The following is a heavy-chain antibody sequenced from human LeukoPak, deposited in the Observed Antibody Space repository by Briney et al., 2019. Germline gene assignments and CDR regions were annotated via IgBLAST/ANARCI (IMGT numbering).Heavy chain of an antibody. V-gene: IGHV1-18*01. CDR2: ISAYNGDT. Sequence: GASVKVSCKASGYSFTSHSISWVRQAPGQGLEWMGWISAYNGDTKYAQKTQGRVTMTTDAPTSTAYMELRSLGSDDTAVYYCVRYYDSSGYYSGAFDIWGQGTMVTVSS. CDR3: VRYYDSSGYYSGAFDI. D-gene: IGHD3-22*01. CDR1: GYSFTSHS. J-gene: IGHJ3*02.